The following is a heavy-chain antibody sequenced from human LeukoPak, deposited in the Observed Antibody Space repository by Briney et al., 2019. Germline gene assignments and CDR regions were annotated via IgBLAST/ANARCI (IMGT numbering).Heavy chain of an antibody. V-gene: IGHV4-38-2*02. CDR2: IYHSGST. CDR1: GYSISSGYY. CDR3: ARYDFWSGYSFDY. Sequence: SETLSLTCTVSGYSISSGYYWGWIRQPPGKGLEWIGSIYHSGSTYYNPSLKSRVTISVDTSKNQFSLKLSSVTAADTAVYYCARYDFWSGYSFDYWGQGTLVTVSS. J-gene: IGHJ4*02. D-gene: IGHD3-3*01.